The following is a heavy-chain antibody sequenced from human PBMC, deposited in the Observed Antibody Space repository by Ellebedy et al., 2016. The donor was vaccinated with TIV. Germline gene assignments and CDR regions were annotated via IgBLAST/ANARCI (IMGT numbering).Heavy chain of an antibody. D-gene: IGHD3-3*01. V-gene: IGHV4-59*01. J-gene: IGHJ4*02. CDR2: VYYSGGT. CDR1: GGSISIYH. CDR3: ARNDDSWSGYFDY. Sequence: MPSETLSLTCNVSGGSISIYHWNWIRQSPGKGLEWIGYVYYSGGTKYHPSRQSRVTMSVDTSKNHFSLKLRSVTAADKAVYYCARNDDSWSGYFDYWGQGNLVTVSS.